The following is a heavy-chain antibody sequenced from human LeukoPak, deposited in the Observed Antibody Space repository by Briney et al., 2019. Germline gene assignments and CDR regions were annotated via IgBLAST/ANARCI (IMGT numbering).Heavy chain of an antibody. Sequence: GGSLRLSCAASGFNFGGYGMHWVRQAPGKGLEWVAFIRYDESNKYYADSVKGRFTISRDNTKNSLYLQMNSLRAEDTAVYYCARYTSNVVGKRHYFDYWGQGTLVTVSS. CDR3: ARYTSNVVGKRHYFDY. D-gene: IGHD1-26*01. J-gene: IGHJ4*02. CDR2: IRYDESNK. CDR1: GFNFGGYG. V-gene: IGHV3-30*02.